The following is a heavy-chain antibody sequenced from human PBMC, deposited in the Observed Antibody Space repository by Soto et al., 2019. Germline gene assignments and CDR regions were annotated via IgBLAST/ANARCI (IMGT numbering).Heavy chain of an antibody. CDR2: VSSSGAT. D-gene: IGHD3-22*01. CDR1: GPSLSNNIDY. V-gene: IGHV4-39*02. J-gene: IGHJ4*02. Sequence: DSQCQTGYAAGPSLSNNIDYRLWIRKPPGRGLEWIGSVSSSGATFYNPSLKTRLTMSVDTSKNDFSLTLRSATAADTAVYYCASFPVNPGRDSSPIFDSWGQGNLVTVS. CDR3: ASFPVNPGRDSSPIFDS.